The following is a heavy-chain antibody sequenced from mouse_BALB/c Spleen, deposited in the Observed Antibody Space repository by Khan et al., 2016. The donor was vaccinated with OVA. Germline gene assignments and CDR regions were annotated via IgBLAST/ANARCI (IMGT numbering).Heavy chain of an antibody. D-gene: IGHD1-1*01. J-gene: IGHJ1*01. CDR3: AISYYGSFWYVDV. CDR2: IYPGDGRT. Sequence: QVQLKQSGPELVKPGASVKMSCKASGYTFKTYYIHWVIQRPGQGLEWIGWIYPGDGRTKYNEKFKGKTTLTADNSPSTAYMLLSSLTSEDSAIYFCAISYYGSFWYVDVWGAGTTVTVSS. V-gene: IGHV1S56*01. CDR1: GYTFKTYY.